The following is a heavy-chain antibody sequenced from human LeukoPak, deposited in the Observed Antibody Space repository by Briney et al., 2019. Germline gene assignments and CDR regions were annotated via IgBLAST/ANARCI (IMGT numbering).Heavy chain of an antibody. V-gene: IGHV3-7*01. CDR3: ARVFGYSYGYDYFDY. CDR2: IKQDGSEK. CDR1: GFTFSSYW. D-gene: IGHD5-18*01. Sequence: GGSLRLSCAASGFTFSSYWMSWVRQAPGKGLEWVAHIKQDGSEKYYVDSVKGRFTISRDNAKNSLYLQMNSLRAEDTAVYYCARVFGYSYGYDYFDYWGQGTLVTVSS. J-gene: IGHJ4*02.